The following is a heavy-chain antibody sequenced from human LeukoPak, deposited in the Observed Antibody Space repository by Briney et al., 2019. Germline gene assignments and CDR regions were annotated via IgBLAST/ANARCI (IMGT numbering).Heavy chain of an antibody. J-gene: IGHJ4*02. Sequence: GASVKVSCKASGYTFTGYYMHWVRQAPGQGLEWMGWINPNSGGTNYAQKFQGRVTMTRDTSISTAYMELSRLRSDDTAVYYCARVVPGSGWSRAAYYFDYWGQGTLVTVSS. CDR1: GYTFTGYY. V-gene: IGHV1-2*02. CDR2: INPNSGGT. CDR3: ARVVPGSGWSRAAYYFDY. D-gene: IGHD6-19*01.